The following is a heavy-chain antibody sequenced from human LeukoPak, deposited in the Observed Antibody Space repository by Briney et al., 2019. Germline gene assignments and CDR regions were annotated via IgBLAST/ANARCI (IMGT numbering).Heavy chain of an antibody. CDR3: ARDRSGFSSIDQ. D-gene: IGHD5-12*01. V-gene: IGHV3-30-3*01. Sequence: PGMSLRLSCAASGFTLSENNVHWVRQAPGKGLEGVALISNDGNSKDYADSVKGRFTLSGDNSKTTLYLQMNSLRAEDTAVYYCARDRSGFSSIDQWGQGTLVTVSP. CDR2: ISNDGNSK. CDR1: GFTLSENN. J-gene: IGHJ4*02.